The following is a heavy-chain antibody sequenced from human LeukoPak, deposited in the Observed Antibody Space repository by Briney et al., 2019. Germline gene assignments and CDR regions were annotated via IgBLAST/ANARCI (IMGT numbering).Heavy chain of an antibody. D-gene: IGHD2-21*02. CDR1: GFTFSSYA. J-gene: IGHJ4*02. V-gene: IGHV3-30-3*01. CDR2: ISYDGSNK. Sequence: GGSLRLSCAASGFTFSSYAMHWVRQAPGKGLEWVAVISYDGSNKYYADSVKGRFTISRDNSKNTLYLQMNSLRAEDTAVYYCASLSPVVVTAIRDYFDYWGQGTLVTVSS. CDR3: ASLSPVVVTAIRDYFDY.